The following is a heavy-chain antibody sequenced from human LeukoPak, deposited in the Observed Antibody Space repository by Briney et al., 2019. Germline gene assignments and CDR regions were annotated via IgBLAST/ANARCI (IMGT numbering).Heavy chain of an antibody. CDR2: ISHDGSNK. Sequence: GGSLRLSCAASGFTFSDYGMHWVRQAPGKGLEWVAVISHDGSNKYYADSVKGRFTISRDNSQNTLYLQMNSLRTEDTAVYYCASPTRGTMILGTAQQHWGQGTLVTVSS. CDR3: ASPTRGTMILGTAQQH. CDR1: GFTFSDYG. J-gene: IGHJ1*01. D-gene: IGHD3-22*01. V-gene: IGHV3-30*03.